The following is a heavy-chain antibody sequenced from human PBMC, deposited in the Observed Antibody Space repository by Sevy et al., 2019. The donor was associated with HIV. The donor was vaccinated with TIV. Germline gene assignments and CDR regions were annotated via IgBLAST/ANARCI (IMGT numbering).Heavy chain of an antibody. V-gene: IGHV3-9*01. D-gene: IGHD6-19*01. CDR3: ARESGSDWYLDY. CDR1: GFNFDNYA. J-gene: IGHJ4*02. CDR2: ISWNSGSI. Sequence: GGSLRLSCAASGFNFDNYAMHWVRQVPGKGLEWVSGISWNSGSIGYADSVKGRFTISRDNAKNSLYLQMNSLRAGDTAVYYCARESGSDWYLDYWGQGTLVTVSS.